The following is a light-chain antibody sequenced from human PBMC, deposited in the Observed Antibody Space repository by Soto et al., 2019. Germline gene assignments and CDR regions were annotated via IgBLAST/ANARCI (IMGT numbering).Light chain of an antibody. Sequence: FLLTQPHSVSASPGKTVTISCTRSSGSIASNYVQWYQQRPGSSPTTVIYEDNQRPSGVPDRFSGSIDSASNSASLTISGLETEDEADYYCQSYDATNQVFGGGTKVTVL. CDR2: EDN. CDR3: QSYDATNQV. CDR1: SGSIASNY. J-gene: IGLJ3*02. V-gene: IGLV6-57*01.